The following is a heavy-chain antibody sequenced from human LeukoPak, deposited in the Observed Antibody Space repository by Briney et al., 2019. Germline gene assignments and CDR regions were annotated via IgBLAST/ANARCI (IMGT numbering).Heavy chain of an antibody. Sequence: GGSLRLSCAASGFTFTNYAMSWVRQAPGKGLEWVSAISGSGGSTNYADSVKGRVTVSRDNSKSTLYLQMNSLRAEDTAVYYCAKSSYYDSSGYYREYYFDYWGQGTLVTVSS. V-gene: IGHV3-23*01. CDR1: GFTFTNYA. CDR2: ISGSGGST. J-gene: IGHJ4*02. D-gene: IGHD3-22*01. CDR3: AKSSYYDSSGYYREYYFDY.